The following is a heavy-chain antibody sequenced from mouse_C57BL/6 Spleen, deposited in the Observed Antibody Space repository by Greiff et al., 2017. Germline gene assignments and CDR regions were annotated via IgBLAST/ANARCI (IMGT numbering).Heavy chain of an antibody. CDR3: ARHRYYPGAMDY. CDR2: IWSDGST. Sequence: VKLVESGPGLVAPSQSLSITCTVSGFSLTSYGVHWVRQPPGKGLEWLVVIWSDGSTTENSALKSRLSISKDNSKSQVFLKMNSLQNDDKAMYYCARHRYYPGAMDYWGQGTSVTVSS. D-gene: IGHD2-1*01. CDR1: GFSLTSYG. J-gene: IGHJ4*01. V-gene: IGHV2-6-1*01.